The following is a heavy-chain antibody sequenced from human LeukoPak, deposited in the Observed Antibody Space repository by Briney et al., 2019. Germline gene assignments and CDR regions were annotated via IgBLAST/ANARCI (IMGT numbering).Heavy chain of an antibody. V-gene: IGHV3-21*01. Sequence: GGSLRLSCAASGFTFSSYSMNWVRQAPGKGLEWVSSISSRGSCIYYADSVKGRFTISRDNAENSLYLQMNSLRAEDTAVYYCARVDYGSGSYGYYYYYYMDVWGEGTTVTISS. CDR2: ISSRGSCI. J-gene: IGHJ6*03. D-gene: IGHD3-10*01. CDR1: GFTFSSYS. CDR3: ARVDYGSGSYGYYYYYYMDV.